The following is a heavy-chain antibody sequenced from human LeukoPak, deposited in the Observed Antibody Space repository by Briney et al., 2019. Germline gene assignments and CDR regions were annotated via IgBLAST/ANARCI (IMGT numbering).Heavy chain of an antibody. V-gene: IGHV3-30-3*01. J-gene: IGHJ4*02. Sequence: GRSLRLSCAASGFTFSSHAMHWVRQAPGKGLEWVAVISYDGSNKYYADSVKGRFTISRDNSKNTLYLQMNSLRAEDTAVYYCARDRAGHFDYWGQGTLVTVSS. CDR1: GFTFSSHA. CDR2: ISYDGSNK. CDR3: ARDRAGHFDY.